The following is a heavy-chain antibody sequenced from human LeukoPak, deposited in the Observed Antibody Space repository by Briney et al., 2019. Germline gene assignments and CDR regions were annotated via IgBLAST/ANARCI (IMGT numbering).Heavy chain of an antibody. J-gene: IGHJ4*02. CDR3: AKDVAYYDSSGYYGEWDY. Sequence: AGGSLRLSCAASGFTFSSYAMSWVRQAPGKGLEWVSAISGSGGSTYYVDSVKGRFTISRDNSKNTLYLQMNSLRAEDTAVYYCAKDVAYYDSSGYYGEWDYWGQGTLVTVSS. CDR2: ISGSGGST. D-gene: IGHD3-22*01. V-gene: IGHV3-23*01. CDR1: GFTFSSYA.